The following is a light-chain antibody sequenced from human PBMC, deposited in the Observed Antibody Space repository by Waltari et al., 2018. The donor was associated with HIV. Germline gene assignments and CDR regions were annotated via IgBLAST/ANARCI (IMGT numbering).Light chain of an antibody. J-gene: IGLJ2*01. CDR2: GDI. V-gene: IGLV1-40*01. CDR3: QSYDSSLSVVV. Sequence: VTISCTGSSSNIGAGYDVHWYQQLPGRAPKLLIYGDITRPSGVPDRFSGSKFGTSASLAITGLQAEDEADYYCQSYDSSLSVVVFGGGTKLTVL. CDR1: SSNIGAGYD.